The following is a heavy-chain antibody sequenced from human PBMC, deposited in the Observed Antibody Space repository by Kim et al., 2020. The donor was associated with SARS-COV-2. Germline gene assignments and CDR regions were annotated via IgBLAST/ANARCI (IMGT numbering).Heavy chain of an antibody. J-gene: IGHJ3*02. D-gene: IGHD3-16*01. Sequence: PSLKSRVPISVDTSKQQFSLKLSSVTAADTAVYYCARGEFLWGSNGAFDIWGQGTMVTVSS. V-gene: IGHV4-59*09. CDR3: ARGEFLWGSNGAFDI.